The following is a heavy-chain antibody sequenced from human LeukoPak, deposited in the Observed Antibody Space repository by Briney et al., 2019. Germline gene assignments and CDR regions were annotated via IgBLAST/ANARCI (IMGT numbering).Heavy chain of an antibody. CDR1: GFTFSSYW. CDR2: INSDGSST. CDR3: ARDRYSSSYMVDY. J-gene: IGHJ4*02. D-gene: IGHD6-6*01. V-gene: IGHV3-74*01. Sequence: GGSLRLSCAASGFTFSSYWMHWVRRAPGKGLVWVSRINSDGSSTSYADSVKGRFTISRDNAKNTLYLQMNSLRAEDTAVYYCARDRYSSSYMVDYWSQGTLVTVSS.